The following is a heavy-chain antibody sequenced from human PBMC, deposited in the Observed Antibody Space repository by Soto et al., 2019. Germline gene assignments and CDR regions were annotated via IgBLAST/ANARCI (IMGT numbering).Heavy chain of an antibody. Sequence: SETLSLTCTVSGGSISSYYWSWIQQPPGKGLEWIGYIYYSGSTNYNPSLKSRVTISVDTSKNQFSLKLSSVTAADTAVYYCATAAAGTGYYYYYMDVWGKGTTVTVSS. CDR1: GGSISSYY. CDR2: IYYSGST. D-gene: IGHD6-13*01. V-gene: IGHV4-59*01. CDR3: ATAAAGTGYYYYYMDV. J-gene: IGHJ6*03.